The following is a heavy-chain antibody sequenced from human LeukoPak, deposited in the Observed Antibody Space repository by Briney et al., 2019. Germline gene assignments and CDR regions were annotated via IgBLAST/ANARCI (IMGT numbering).Heavy chain of an antibody. CDR3: ARVGIDSSAPSALDY. V-gene: IGHV4-34*01. J-gene: IGHJ4*02. Sequence: KPSETLSLTCAVYGGSFSGYYWSWIRQPPGKGLEWIGEINHSGSPTYSPSLKSRVAISVDTSKNQFSLKLSSVTAADTAVYYCARVGIDSSAPSALDYWGQGTLVTVSS. D-gene: IGHD3-22*01. CDR2: INHSGSP. CDR1: GGSFSGYY.